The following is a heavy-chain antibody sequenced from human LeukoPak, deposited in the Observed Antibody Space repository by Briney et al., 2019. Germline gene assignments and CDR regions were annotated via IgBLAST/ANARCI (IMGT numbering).Heavy chain of an antibody. V-gene: IGHV3-23*01. J-gene: IGHJ4*02. CDR3: AKYAEGSSGYYFDY. CDR1: GFIFSSYA. D-gene: IGHD3-22*01. Sequence: PGGSLRLSCAASGFIFSSYAMSWVRQAPGKGLEWVSAISGSGGSTYYADSVKGRFTISRDNSKSTLYLQMNSLRAEDTAVYYCAKYAEGSSGYYFDYWGQGTLVTVSS. CDR2: ISGSGGST.